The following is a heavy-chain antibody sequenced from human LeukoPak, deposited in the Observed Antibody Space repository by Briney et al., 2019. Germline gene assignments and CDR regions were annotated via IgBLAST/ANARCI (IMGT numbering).Heavy chain of an antibody. CDR3: AKDKELRYFDWPNFDY. CDR2: IRYDGSNK. J-gene: IGHJ4*02. D-gene: IGHD3-9*01. CDR1: GFTFSSYW. V-gene: IGHV3-30*02. Sequence: PGGSLRLSCAASGFTFSSYWMSWVRQAPGKGLEWVAFIRYDGSNKYYADSVKGRFTISRDNSKNTLYLQMNSLRAEDTAVYYCAKDKELRYFDWPNFDYWGQGTLVTVSS.